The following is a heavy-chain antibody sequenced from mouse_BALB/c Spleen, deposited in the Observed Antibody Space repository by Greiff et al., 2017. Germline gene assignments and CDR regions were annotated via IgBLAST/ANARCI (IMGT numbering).Heavy chain of an antibody. D-gene: IGHD2-4*01. CDR2: IRSKSNNYAT. Sequence: EVQLVESGGGLVQPKGSLKLSCAASGFTFNTYAMHWVCQAPGKGLEWVARIRSKSNNYATYYADSVKDRFTISREDSQSMLYLQMNNLKTEDTAMYYCVRGDYDGGRFAYWGQGTLVTVSA. CDR3: VRGDYDGGRFAY. J-gene: IGHJ3*01. CDR1: GFTFNTYA. V-gene: IGHV10-3*03.